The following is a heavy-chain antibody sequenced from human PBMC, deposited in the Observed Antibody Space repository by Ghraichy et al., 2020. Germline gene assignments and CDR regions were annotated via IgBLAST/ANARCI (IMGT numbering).Heavy chain of an antibody. Sequence: GESLYISCAASGFTFGSNAMSWVRQAPGKGLEWVSTISGSGGNRHYADSVKGRFTISRDNSKNTVDLQMNSLRADDTAVYYCTRDPGYCSTSTCYAEGGWFDPWGQGALVTVSS. J-gene: IGHJ5*02. D-gene: IGHD2-2*01. CDR2: ISGSGGNR. V-gene: IGHV3-23*01. CDR3: TRDPGYCSTSTCYAEGGWFDP. CDR1: GFTFGSNA.